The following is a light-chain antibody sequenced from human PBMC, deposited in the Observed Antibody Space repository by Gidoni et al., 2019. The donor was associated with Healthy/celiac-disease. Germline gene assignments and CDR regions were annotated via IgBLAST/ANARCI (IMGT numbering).Light chain of an antibody. CDR1: QSVSSN. V-gene: IGKV3-15*01. Sequence: EIAMTQSPATLSVSPGERATLSCRASQSVSSNLAWYQQKPGQAPRLLIYGASTRATGIPARFSGSGSGTEFTLTISSLQSEDFAVYYCQQYNNWLTFXXXTRLEIK. J-gene: IGKJ5*01. CDR2: GAS. CDR3: QQYNNWLT.